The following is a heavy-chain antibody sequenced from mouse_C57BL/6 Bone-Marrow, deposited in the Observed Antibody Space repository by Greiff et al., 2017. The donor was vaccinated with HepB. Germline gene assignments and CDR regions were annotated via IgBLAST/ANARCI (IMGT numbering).Heavy chain of an antibody. D-gene: IGHD1-1*01. V-gene: IGHV1-64*01. Sequence: QVQLQQPGAELVKPGASVKLSCKASGYTFTSYWTHWVKQRPGQGLEWIGMIHPNSGSTNYNEKFKSKATLTVDKSSSTAYMQLSSLTSEDSAVYYCARGFDYYGSSVYAMDYWGQGTSVTVSS. CDR2: IHPNSGST. CDR3: ARGFDYYGSSVYAMDY. J-gene: IGHJ4*01. CDR1: GYTFTSYW.